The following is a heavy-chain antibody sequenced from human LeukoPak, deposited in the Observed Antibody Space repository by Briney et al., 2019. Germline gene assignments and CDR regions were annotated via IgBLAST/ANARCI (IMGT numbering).Heavy chain of an antibody. CDR1: GESFSGYY. CDR3: SRGLHAPNTPDY. Sequence: SETLSLTCAVYGESFSGYYWSWLRQPPGKGLEWIGEINHSGSTNYNPSLKSRVTISVDTSKNQFSLKVSSVTAADTAVYYCSRGLHAPNTPDYWGQGTLVTVSS. J-gene: IGHJ4*02. D-gene: IGHD2-2*02. CDR2: INHSGST. V-gene: IGHV4-34*01.